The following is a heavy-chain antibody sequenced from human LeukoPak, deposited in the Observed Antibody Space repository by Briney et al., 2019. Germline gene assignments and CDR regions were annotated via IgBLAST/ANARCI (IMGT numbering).Heavy chain of an antibody. V-gene: IGHV1-2*02. J-gene: IGHJ5*02. Sequence: ASVKVSCKASGYTFTGYYMHRVRQAPGQGLEWMGWINPNSGGTNYAQKFQGRVTMTRDTSISTAYMELSRLRSDDTAVYYCARSDYGSGGWFDPWGQGTLVTVSS. CDR2: INPNSGGT. D-gene: IGHD3-10*01. CDR3: ARSDYGSGGWFDP. CDR1: GYTFTGYY.